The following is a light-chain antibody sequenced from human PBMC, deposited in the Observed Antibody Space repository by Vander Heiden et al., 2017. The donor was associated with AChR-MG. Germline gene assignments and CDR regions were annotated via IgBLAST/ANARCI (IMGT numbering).Light chain of an antibody. V-gene: IGKV3-15*01. Sequence: EIVMTQSPVTLSVSPGERATLSCRASQSVSSNVAWYQQKPGQAPRLLIYGASTRATGIPARFSGSGSGTEFTLTISSLQSEDFAVYYCQQYNNWPPYTFGQGTKLEIK. CDR3: QQYNNWPPYT. J-gene: IGKJ2*01. CDR2: GAS. CDR1: QSVSSN.